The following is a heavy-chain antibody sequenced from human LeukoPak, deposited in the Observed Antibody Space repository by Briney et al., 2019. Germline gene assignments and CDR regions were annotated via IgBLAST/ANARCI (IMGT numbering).Heavy chain of an antibody. CDR3: ARATMVRGVILYYYYYMDV. D-gene: IGHD3-10*01. J-gene: IGHJ6*03. Sequence: ASVKVSCKASGYTFTGYYMHWVRQAPGHGLEWMGWINPNSGGTNYAQKFQGRVTMTRDTSISTAYMELSRLRSDDTAVYYCARATMVRGVILYYYYYMDVWGKGTTVTVSS. CDR2: INPNSGGT. V-gene: IGHV1-2*02. CDR1: GYTFTGYY.